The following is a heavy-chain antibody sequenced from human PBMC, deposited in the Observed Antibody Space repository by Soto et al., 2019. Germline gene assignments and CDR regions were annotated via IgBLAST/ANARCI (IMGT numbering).Heavy chain of an antibody. J-gene: IGHJ5*01. D-gene: IGHD1-26*01. Sequence: PAETLCLTCTASGSTINTYDWSWVRQPPGKGLEWIGYISASGNTKYNPSLKRRVTISFYTARTPFSLKLTCVTAADTAVYYCARLALRYSENSAMFDPWGQGTLVTVSS. CDR1: GSTINTYD. CDR2: ISASGNT. V-gene: IGHV4-4*08. CDR3: ARLALRYSENSAMFDP.